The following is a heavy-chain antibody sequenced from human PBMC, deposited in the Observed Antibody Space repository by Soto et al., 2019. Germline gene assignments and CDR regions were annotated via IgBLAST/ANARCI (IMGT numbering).Heavy chain of an antibody. J-gene: IGHJ4*02. D-gene: IGHD3-22*01. CDR1: GFTFSSYA. CDR3: ARGPYYYDSSGYYQPDY. V-gene: IGHV3-30-3*01. Sequence: PGGSLRLSCAASGFTFSSYAMHWVRQAPGKGLEWVAVISYDGSNKYYADSVKGRFTISRDNSKNTLYLQMNSLRAEDTAVYYCARGPYYYDSSGYYQPDYWGQGTLVTVSS. CDR2: ISYDGSNK.